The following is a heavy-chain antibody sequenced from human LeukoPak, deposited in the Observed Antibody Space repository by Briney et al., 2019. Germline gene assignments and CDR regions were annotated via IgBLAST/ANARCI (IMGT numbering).Heavy chain of an antibody. CDR3: ARDRARGHYYGSGNPPDWFDP. CDR1: GYTFTGYY. D-gene: IGHD3-10*01. J-gene: IGHJ5*02. CDR2: INPNSGGT. V-gene: IGHV1-2*02. Sequence: GASVKVSCKASGYTFTGYYMHWVRQAPGQGLEWMGWINPNSGGTNYAQKFQGRVTMTRDTSISTAYMELSRLRSDDTAVYYCARDRARGHYYGSGNPPDWFDPWGQGTLVTVSS.